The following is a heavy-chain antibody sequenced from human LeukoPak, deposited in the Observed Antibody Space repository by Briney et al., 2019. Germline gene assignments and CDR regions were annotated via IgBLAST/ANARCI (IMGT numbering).Heavy chain of an antibody. CDR3: ARAQYCSSTSCGVDV. CDR2: INPKSGDT. Sequence: ASVKVSCKASGYTFTGYYMHWVRQAPGQGLEWMGRINPKSGDTNYAQKFQGRVTMTRDTSISTAYMELSRLSYDDTAVYHCARAQYCSSTSCGVDVWGQGTTVTVSS. D-gene: IGHD2-2*01. J-gene: IGHJ6*02. V-gene: IGHV1-2*06. CDR1: GYTFTGYY.